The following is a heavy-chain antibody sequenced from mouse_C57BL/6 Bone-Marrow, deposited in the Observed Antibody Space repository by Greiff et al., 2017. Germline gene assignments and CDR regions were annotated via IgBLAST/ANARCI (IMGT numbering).Heavy chain of an antibody. J-gene: IGHJ4*01. D-gene: IGHD1-1*02. CDR1: GYTFTDYY. Sequence: VQLQQSGPELVKPGASVKISCKASGYTFTDYYMNWVKQSHGKSLEWIGDINPNNGGTSYNQKFKGKATLTVDKSSSTAYMELRSLTSEDSAVYYCARRRLWNARDYWGQGTSGTVSS. CDR3: ARRRLWNARDY. V-gene: IGHV1-26*01. CDR2: INPNNGGT.